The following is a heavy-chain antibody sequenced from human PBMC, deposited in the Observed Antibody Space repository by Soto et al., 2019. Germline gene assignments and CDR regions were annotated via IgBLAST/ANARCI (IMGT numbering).Heavy chain of an antibody. CDR2: IYPGDSDT. D-gene: IGHD3-3*01. V-gene: IGHV5-51*01. Sequence: PVESLKLSSKGSGYSFTSYCIGWVRQMPGKGLEWMGIIYPGDSDTRYSPSFQGQVTISADKSISTAYLQWSSLKASDTAMYYCARVHLRFWTQEGYGMDGWGQGTTVTVT. CDR1: GYSFTSYC. J-gene: IGHJ6*02. CDR3: ARVHLRFWTQEGYGMDG.